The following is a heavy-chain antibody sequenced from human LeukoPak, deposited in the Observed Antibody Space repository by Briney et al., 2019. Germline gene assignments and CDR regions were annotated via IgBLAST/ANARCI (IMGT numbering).Heavy chain of an antibody. CDR1: GYTFTGYY. J-gene: IGHJ6*04. D-gene: IGHD2-15*01. Sequence: ASVKVSCKASGYTFTGYYMHWVRQAPGQGLEWMGWINPNSGGTNYAQKFQGWVTMTRDTSISTAYMEPSRLRSDDTAVYYCARDLGYCSGGSCYRGMDVWGKGTTVTVSS. V-gene: IGHV1-2*04. CDR3: ARDLGYCSGGSCYRGMDV. CDR2: INPNSGGT.